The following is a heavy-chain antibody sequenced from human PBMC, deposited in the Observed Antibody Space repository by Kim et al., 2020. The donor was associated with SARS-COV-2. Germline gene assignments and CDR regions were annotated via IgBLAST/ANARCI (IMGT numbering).Heavy chain of an antibody. D-gene: IGHD3-22*01. V-gene: IGHV3-33*01. CDR2: IWYDGSNK. J-gene: IGHJ4*02. Sequence: GGSLRLSCAASGFTFSSYGMHWVRQAPGKGLEWVAVIWYDGSNKHYADSVKGRFTISRDNSKNTLYLQMNSLRAEDTAVYFCASGFGWDSSGSKYSGDWGQGTLVTVSS. CDR1: GFTFSSYG. CDR3: ASGFGWDSSGSKYSGD.